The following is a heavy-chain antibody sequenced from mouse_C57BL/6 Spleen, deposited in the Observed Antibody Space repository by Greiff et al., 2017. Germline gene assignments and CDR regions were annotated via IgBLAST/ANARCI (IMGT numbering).Heavy chain of an antibody. Sequence: VQLKQSGPGLVKPSQSLSLTCSVTGYSITSGYYWNWIRQFPGNKLEWMGYISYDGSNNYNPSLKNRISITRDTSKNQFFLKLNSVTTEDTATYYCARGDGRRSSWFAYWGQGTLVTVSA. CDR3: ARGDGRRSSWFAY. CDR1: GYSITSGYY. J-gene: IGHJ3*01. V-gene: IGHV3-6*01. CDR2: ISYDGSN. D-gene: IGHD1-1*01.